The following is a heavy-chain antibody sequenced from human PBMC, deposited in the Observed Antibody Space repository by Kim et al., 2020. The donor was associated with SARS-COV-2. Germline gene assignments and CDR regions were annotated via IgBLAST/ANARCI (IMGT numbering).Heavy chain of an antibody. Sequence: SETLSLTCTVSGGSISSGGYYWSWIRQHPGKGLEWIGYIYYSGSTYYNPSLKSRVTISVDTSKNQFSLKLSSVTAADTAVYYCARDWRGERYFTDPGWFDPWGQGTLVTVSS. CDR1: GGSISSGGYY. D-gene: IGHD3-9*01. CDR2: IYYSGST. J-gene: IGHJ5*02. V-gene: IGHV4-31*03. CDR3: ARDWRGERYFTDPGWFDP.